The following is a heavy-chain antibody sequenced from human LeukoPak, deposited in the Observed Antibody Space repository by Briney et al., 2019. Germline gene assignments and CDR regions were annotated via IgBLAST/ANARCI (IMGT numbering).Heavy chain of an antibody. CDR2: ISSSGSAI. V-gene: IGHV3-48*03. CDR1: GFTFSSYE. CDR3: AREPSGGYSGYDKGYYGMDV. J-gene: IGHJ6*02. Sequence: PGGSLRLSCAASGFTFSSYEMNWVRQAPGKGLEWVSYISSSGSAIYYADSVKGRFTISRDNAKNSLYLQMNSLRAEDTAVYYCAREPSGGYSGYDKGYYGMDVWGQGTTVTVSS. D-gene: IGHD5-12*01.